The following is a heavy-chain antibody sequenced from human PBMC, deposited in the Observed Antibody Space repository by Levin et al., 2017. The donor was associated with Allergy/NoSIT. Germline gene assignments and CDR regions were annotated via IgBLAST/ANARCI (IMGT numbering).Heavy chain of an antibody. CDR2: MNPNSGNT. V-gene: IGHV1-8*01. CDR3: ARSMTGYVYYYYGMDV. D-gene: IGHD3-9*01. CDR1: GYTFTSYD. J-gene: IGHJ6*02. Sequence: GESLKISCQASGYTFTSYDINWVRQATGQGLEWMGWMNPNSGNTGYAQKFQGRVTMTRNTSISTAYMELSSLRSEDTAVYYCARSMTGYVYYYYGMDVWGQGTTVTVSS.